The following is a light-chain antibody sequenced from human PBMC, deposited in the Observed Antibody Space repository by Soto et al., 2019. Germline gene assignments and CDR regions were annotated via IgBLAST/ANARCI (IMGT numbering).Light chain of an antibody. Sequence: DIQMTQSPSSLSASVGDRVTVSCRASQTISTYLNWYQQKPGRAPKLLIYGAVNLQSGVPSRFSGSGSGTDFTLTIISLQPEDFATYYCQQSYSSPRTFGGGTKVEIK. J-gene: IGKJ4*01. CDR3: QQSYSSPRT. V-gene: IGKV1-39*01. CDR2: GAV. CDR1: QTISTY.